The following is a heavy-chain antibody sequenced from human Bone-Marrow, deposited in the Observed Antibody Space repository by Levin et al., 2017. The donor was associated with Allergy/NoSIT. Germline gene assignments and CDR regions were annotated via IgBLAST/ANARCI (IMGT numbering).Heavy chain of an antibody. CDR3: ARDRGSGAPWYFQH. J-gene: IGHJ1*01. Sequence: SETLSLTCTVSGGSISSGGYYWSWIRQHPGKGLEWIGYIYYSGSTYYNPSLKSRVTISVDTSKNQFSLKLSSVTAADTAVYYCARDRGSGAPWYFQHWGQGTLVTVSS. CDR1: GGSISSGGYY. D-gene: IGHD2-15*01. V-gene: IGHV4-31*03. CDR2: IYYSGST.